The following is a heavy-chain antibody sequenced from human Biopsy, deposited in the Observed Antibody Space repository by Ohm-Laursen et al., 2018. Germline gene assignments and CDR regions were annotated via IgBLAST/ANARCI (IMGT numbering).Heavy chain of an antibody. Sequence: SDTLSLTWTVSGDSLTSGPENWNWIRQTPGKGLEWIGFIYNTERTNYNPSLKSRVTISLDTSKNQFSLELSSVIPSDTAVYYCAIDRVPRRGVMPVYYYGMDVWGQGSTVTVSS. D-gene: IGHD2-21*01. CDR1: GDSLTSGPEN. CDR3: AIDRVPRRGVMPVYYYGMDV. V-gene: IGHV4-61*01. CDR2: IYNTERT. J-gene: IGHJ6*02.